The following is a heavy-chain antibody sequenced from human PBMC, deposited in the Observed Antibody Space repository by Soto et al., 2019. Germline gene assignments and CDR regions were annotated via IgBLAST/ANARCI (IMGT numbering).Heavy chain of an antibody. CDR1: GGSISRGNYY. J-gene: IGHJ5*02. CDR2: ISYSGTT. Sequence: SETLSLTCTVSGGSISRGNYYWSWIRQPPGKGLEWIGFISYSGTTHYSASLRSRVSISVDTSKNQFSLDLSSVTAADTAVYYCARNGDCTRPGCIVGWFDPWGPGTLVTVS. V-gene: IGHV4-30-4*01. D-gene: IGHD2-8*01. CDR3: ARNGDCTRPGCIVGWFDP.